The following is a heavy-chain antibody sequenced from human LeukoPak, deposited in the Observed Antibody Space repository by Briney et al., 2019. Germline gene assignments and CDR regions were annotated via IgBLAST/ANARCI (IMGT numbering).Heavy chain of an antibody. CDR2: ISGSGGST. CDR1: GFTFSSYG. D-gene: IGHD4-17*01. Sequence: GGSLRLSCAASGFTFSSYGMSWVRQAPGKGLEWVSAISGSGGSTYYADSVKGRFTISRDNSKNTLYLQMNSLRAEDTAVYYCAREGEATVTTRADFDYWGQGTLVTVSS. CDR3: AREGEATVTTRADFDY. V-gene: IGHV3-23*01. J-gene: IGHJ4*02.